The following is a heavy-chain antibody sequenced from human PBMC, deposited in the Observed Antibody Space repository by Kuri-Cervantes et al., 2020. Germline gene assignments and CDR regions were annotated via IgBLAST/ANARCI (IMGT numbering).Heavy chain of an antibody. V-gene: IGHV4-39*01. CDR3: ARLFCSGGSCYSSYYYGMDV. CDR2: IYYSGST. J-gene: IGHJ6*02. D-gene: IGHD2-15*01. Sequence: ESLKISCTVSGGSISSSSYYWGWIRQPPGKGLEWIGSIYYSGSTYYNPSLKSRVTISVDTSKNQFSLKLSSVTAADTAVYYCARLFCSGGSCYSSYYYGMDVWGQGTTVTVSS. CDR1: GGSISSSSYY.